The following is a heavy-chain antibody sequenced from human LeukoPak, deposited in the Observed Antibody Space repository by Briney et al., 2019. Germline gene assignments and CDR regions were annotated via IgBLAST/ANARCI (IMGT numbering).Heavy chain of an antibody. J-gene: IGHJ6*03. D-gene: IGHD2-2*01. CDR2: ISSSSSYI. CDR3: ARGSAISYYYYMDV. V-gene: IGHV3-21*01. CDR1: GFTFSSYS. Sequence: GGSLRLSCAASGFTFSSYSMNWVRQAPGKGLEWVSSISSSSSYIYYADSVKGRFTTSRDNAKNSLYLQVNSLRAEDTAVYYCARGSAISYYYYMDVWGKGPRSPSP.